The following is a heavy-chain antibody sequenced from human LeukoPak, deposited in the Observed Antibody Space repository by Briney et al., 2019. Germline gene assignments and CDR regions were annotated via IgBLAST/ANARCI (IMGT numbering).Heavy chain of an antibody. CDR2: IDAGGNYI. CDR3: ARDKGLAIRAYDI. Sequence: GGSLTLSCVASGFTFSTDNMNWVRQAPGKGLDWVAFIDAGGNYIQYADSVKGRFIISRDNAQNSLFLEVNSLRVEDTAVYYCARDKGLAIRAYDIWGQGTMVTVSS. CDR1: GFTFSTDN. V-gene: IGHV3-21*06. J-gene: IGHJ6*01. D-gene: IGHD3-9*01.